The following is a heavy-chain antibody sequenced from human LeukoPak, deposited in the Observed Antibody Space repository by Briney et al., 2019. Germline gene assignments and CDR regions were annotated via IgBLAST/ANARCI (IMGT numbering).Heavy chain of an antibody. J-gene: IGHJ4*02. CDR3: ANGSYYDSSGSFYFDY. D-gene: IGHD3-22*01. V-gene: IGHV3-23*01. CDR2: ISGSGDNT. Sequence: PGGSLRLSCGASGFTFSSYYMNWVRQAPGKGLEWVSGISGSGDNTYYADSVKGRSTISRDNSKNTLYVQVNSLGTEDTAAYYCANGSYYDSSGSFYFDYWGQGTLVTVSS. CDR1: GFTFSSYY.